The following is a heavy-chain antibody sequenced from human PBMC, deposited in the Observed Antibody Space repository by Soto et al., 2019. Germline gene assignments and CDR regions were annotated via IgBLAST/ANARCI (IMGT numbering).Heavy chain of an antibody. D-gene: IGHD3-22*01. Sequence: GASVKVSCKASGYTFTSYGISWVRQAPVRGLEWMGGIIPIFGTANYAQKFQGRVTITADESTSTAYMELSSLRSEDTAVYYCARILLYYHSSLGYFAYWGQGTLVTLSS. CDR3: ARILLYYHSSLGYFAY. J-gene: IGHJ4*02. CDR2: IIPIFGTA. V-gene: IGHV1-69*13. CDR1: GYTFTSYG.